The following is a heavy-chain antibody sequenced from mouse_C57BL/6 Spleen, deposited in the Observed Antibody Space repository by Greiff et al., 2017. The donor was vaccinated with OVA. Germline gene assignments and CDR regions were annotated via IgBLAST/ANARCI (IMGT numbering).Heavy chain of an antibody. D-gene: IGHD2-13*01. Sequence: QVQLQQPGAELVQPGASVKMSCKASGYTFTSSWITWVKQRPGQGLEWIGVIYPGSGSTNYNEKFQSKAPLTVDTSSSTAYIQLSSLTAENSAVYSCERLDKGDPYYAMDYWGQGTSVTVSS. CDR3: ERLDKGDPYYAMDY. CDR1: GYTFTSSW. V-gene: IGHV1-55*01. CDR2: IYPGSGST. J-gene: IGHJ4*01.